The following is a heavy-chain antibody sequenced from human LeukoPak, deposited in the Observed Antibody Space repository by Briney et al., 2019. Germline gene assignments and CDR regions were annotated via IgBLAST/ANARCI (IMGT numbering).Heavy chain of an antibody. J-gene: IGHJ4*02. Sequence: ASVKVSCKASGYTFTSYYMHWVRQAPGEGLEWMGIINPSGGSTSYAQKFQGRVTMTRDMSTSTAYMELSRLRSDDTAVYYCARVTGGAVAIDSWGQGTLVTVSS. CDR1: GYTFTSYY. CDR3: ARVTGGAVAIDS. D-gene: IGHD6-19*01. V-gene: IGHV1-46*01. CDR2: INPSGGST.